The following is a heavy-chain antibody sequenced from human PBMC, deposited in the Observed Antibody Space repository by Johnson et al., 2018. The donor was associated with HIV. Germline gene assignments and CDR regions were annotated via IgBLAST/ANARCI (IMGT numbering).Heavy chain of an antibody. J-gene: IGHJ3*02. CDR2: IKQDGSEK. Sequence: VQLVESGGGVVRPGRSLRLSCAASGFTFSSHAMHWVRQAPGKGLEWVANIKQDGSEKYYVDSVKGRFTISRDNAKNSLDLQMNSLRAEDTAVYYCARPHAFDIWGQGTMVTVSS. CDR1: GFTFSSHA. CDR3: ARPHAFDI. V-gene: IGHV3-7*01.